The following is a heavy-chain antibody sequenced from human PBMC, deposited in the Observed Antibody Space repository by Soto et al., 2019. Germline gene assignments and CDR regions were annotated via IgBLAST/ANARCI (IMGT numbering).Heavy chain of an antibody. CDR3: ARSPRSSPYFDY. D-gene: IGHD6-13*01. Sequence: GESLKISCQCSGYTFSNFWIAWVRQLPGKGLEYMGIIYPGDSETRYSPSFHGKVTISADRSIGTAYLQWSSLEASDSAFYFCARSPRSSPYFDYWGQGTLVTVSS. CDR1: GYTFSNFW. V-gene: IGHV5-51*01. J-gene: IGHJ4*02. CDR2: IYPGDSET.